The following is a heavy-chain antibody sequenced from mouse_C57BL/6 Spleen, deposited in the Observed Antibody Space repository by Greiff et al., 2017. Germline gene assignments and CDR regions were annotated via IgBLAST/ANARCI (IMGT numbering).Heavy chain of an antibody. J-gene: IGHJ4*01. D-gene: IGHD1-2*01. V-gene: IGHV1-54*01. CDR2: INPGSGGT. CDR1: GYAFTNYL. CDR3: ARRLLGYAMDY. Sequence: QVQLQQSGAELVRPGTSVKVSCKASGYAFTNYLIEWVKQRPGQGLEWIGVINPGSGGTNYNEKFKGKATLTADKSSSTAYMQLSSLTSEDSAVYFCARRLLGYAMDYWGQGTSDTVSS.